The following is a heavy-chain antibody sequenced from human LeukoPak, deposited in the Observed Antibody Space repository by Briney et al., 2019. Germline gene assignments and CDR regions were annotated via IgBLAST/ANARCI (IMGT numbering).Heavy chain of an antibody. CDR2: ISGSGGST. CDR1: GFTFSGYA. J-gene: IGHJ4*02. D-gene: IGHD5-12*01. Sequence: GGSLRLSCAASGFTFSGYAMSWVRQAPGKGLEWVSAISGSGGSTYYADSVKGRFTISRDNSKNTLYLQMNSLRAEDTAVYYCAATSGGYVDYFDYWGQGTLVTVSS. CDR3: AATSGGYVDYFDY. V-gene: IGHV3-23*01.